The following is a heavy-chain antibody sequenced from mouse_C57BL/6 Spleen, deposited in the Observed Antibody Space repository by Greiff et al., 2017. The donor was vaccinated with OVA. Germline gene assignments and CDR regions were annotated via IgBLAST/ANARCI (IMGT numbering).Heavy chain of an antibody. Sequence: QVQLKQPGAELVRPGSSVKLSCKASGYTFTSYWMDWVKQRPGQGLEWIGNIYPSDSETNYNQKFKDKATLTVDKSSSTAYMQLSSLTSEDSAVYYCARAYGNYLDYWGQGTTLTVSS. CDR3: ARAYGNYLDY. V-gene: IGHV1-61*01. D-gene: IGHD2-1*01. CDR1: GYTFTSYW. J-gene: IGHJ2*01. CDR2: IYPSDSET.